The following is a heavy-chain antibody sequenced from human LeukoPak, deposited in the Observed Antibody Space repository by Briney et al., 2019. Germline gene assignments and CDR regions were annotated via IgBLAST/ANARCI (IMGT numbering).Heavy chain of an antibody. V-gene: IGHV3-23*01. D-gene: IGHD3-22*01. J-gene: IGHJ1*01. CDR2: ISGSGGST. CDR1: GFTFSDYA. Sequence: PGGSLRLSCAASGFTFSDYAMSWVRQALGKGLKWVSVISGSGGSTYNADSVKGRFTISRDNSKNILYLQMNSLRAEDTAVYYCARDYYDSSGYYYRYFQHWGQGTLVTVSS. CDR3: ARDYYDSSGYYYRYFQH.